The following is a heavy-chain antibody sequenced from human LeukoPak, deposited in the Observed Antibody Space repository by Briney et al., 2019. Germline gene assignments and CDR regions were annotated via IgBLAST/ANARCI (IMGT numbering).Heavy chain of an antibody. V-gene: IGHV4-34*01. CDR1: GGSFSGYY. Sequence: PSETLSLTCAVYGGSFSGYYWSWIRQPPGKGLEWIGEINHSGSTNYNPSLKGRVTISVDTSKNQFSLKLSSVTAADTAVYFCARGGRLLGKFDYWGQGTLVTVSS. CDR2: INHSGST. J-gene: IGHJ4*02. CDR3: ARGGRLLGKFDY. D-gene: IGHD3-22*01.